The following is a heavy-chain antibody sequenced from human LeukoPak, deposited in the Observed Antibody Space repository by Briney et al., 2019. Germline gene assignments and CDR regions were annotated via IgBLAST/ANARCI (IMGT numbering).Heavy chain of an antibody. CDR2: ISYDGSNK. CDR1: GFTFSSYA. CDR3: ARPAGRGGYYDSSGYQYFDS. V-gene: IGHV3-30*04. D-gene: IGHD3-22*01. Sequence: PGGSLRLSCAASGFTFSSYAMHWVRQAPGKGLEWVAVISYDGSNKYYADSVKGRFTISRDNSKNTLYLQMNSLRADDTAVYSCARPAGRGGYYDSSGYQYFDSWGQGTLVTVSS. J-gene: IGHJ4*02.